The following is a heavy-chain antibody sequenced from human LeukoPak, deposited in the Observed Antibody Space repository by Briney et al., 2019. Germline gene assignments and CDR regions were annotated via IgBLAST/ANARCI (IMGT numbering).Heavy chain of an antibody. V-gene: IGHV5-51*01. CDR2: IYPGDSDT. D-gene: IGHD3-22*01. J-gene: IGHJ3*02. CDR1: GYSFTSYW. CDR3: AIDYDSSGPRDAFDI. Sequence: KCGESLKISCKGSGYSFTSYWIGWVRQMPGKGLEWMGIIYPGDSDTRYSPSFQGQVTISADKSISTAYLQWSSLKASDTAMYYCAIDYDSSGPRDAFDIWGQGTMVTVSS.